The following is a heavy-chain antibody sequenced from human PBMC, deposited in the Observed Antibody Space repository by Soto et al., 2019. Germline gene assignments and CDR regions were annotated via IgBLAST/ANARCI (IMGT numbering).Heavy chain of an antibody. CDR3: VRAGYYELPPGSDFAI. D-gene: IGHD3-22*01. J-gene: IGHJ3*02. V-gene: IGHV4-31*03. CDR1: GCSISSGGYY. CDR2: IYYSGST. Sequence: QVQLQESGPGLVKPSQTLALTCSVSGCSISSGGYYWRWLRQHPGKGLEWIGYIYYSGSTYYNPSLKSRVTISVDTSKNQFSLKLSSVTAADTAVYYCVRAGYYELPPGSDFAIWGQGTMVTVSS.